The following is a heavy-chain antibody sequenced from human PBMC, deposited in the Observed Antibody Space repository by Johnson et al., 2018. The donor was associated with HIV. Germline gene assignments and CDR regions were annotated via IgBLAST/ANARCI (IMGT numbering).Heavy chain of an antibody. CDR3: ARRTYRYGESPDAFDI. V-gene: IGHV3-13*01. D-gene: IGHD5-18*01. Sequence: VQLVESGGGLVQPWGSLRLSCAASGFTFSTYDMHWVRQTTGKRLELVSAIGTAGDTYYPGSVEGRFTISRDNSKNTLYLQMNSLRPEDTAVYHCARRTYRYGESPDAFDIWGQGTMVTVSS. CDR1: GFTFSTYD. CDR2: IGTAGDT. J-gene: IGHJ3*02.